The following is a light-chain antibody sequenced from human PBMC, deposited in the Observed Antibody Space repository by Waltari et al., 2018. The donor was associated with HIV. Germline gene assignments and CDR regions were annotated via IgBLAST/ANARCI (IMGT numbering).Light chain of an antibody. CDR2: GAS. J-gene: IGKJ1*01. V-gene: IGKV3-15*01. CDR1: QSVSSN. Sequence: EIVMTQSPATLSVSPGERATLSCRASQSVSSNLAWYQQKPGQAPRLLIYGASTRATSIPARFSGSGSGTEFTLTISSLQSEDFAVYYCQQYNNWPQRTFGQGTKVEIK. CDR3: QQYNNWPQRT.